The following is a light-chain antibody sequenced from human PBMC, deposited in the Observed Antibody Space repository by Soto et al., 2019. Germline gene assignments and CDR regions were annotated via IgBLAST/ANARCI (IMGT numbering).Light chain of an antibody. Sequence: QSVLTQPPSASGTPGQRVTISCSGSSSNIGSNTVNWYQQLPGTAPKLLIYSNNQRPSGVPDRFSCSKSGASASLVISGLQSEEEADYYCGAWDNSLNGHVVFGGGTKLTVL. CDR1: SSNIGSNT. CDR3: GAWDNSLNGHVV. CDR2: SNN. J-gene: IGLJ2*01. V-gene: IGLV1-44*01.